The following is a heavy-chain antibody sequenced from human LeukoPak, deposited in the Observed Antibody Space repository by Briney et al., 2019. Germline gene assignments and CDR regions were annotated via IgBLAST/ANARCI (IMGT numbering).Heavy chain of an antibody. D-gene: IGHD3-22*01. V-gene: IGHV4-39*07. Sequence: SETLSLTCSVSGGSISSFGYYWAWVRQAPEKGLAWIETISYSGATYYNPSLKSRVAISVDTSKNQFSLKLSSVTAADTALYFCVKNYESSGVMVDDVFDIWGQGTMVIVSS. CDR2: ISYSGAT. CDR3: VKNYESSGVMVDDVFDI. CDR1: GGSISSFGYY. J-gene: IGHJ3*02.